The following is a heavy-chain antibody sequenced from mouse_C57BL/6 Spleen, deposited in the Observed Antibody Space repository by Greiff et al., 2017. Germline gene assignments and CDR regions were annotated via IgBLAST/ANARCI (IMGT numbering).Heavy chain of an antibody. D-gene: IGHD2-4*01. CDR1: GYTFTSYW. V-gene: IGHV1-55*01. J-gene: IGHJ4*01. CDR2: IYPGSGST. Sequence: QVQLQQPGAELVKPGASVKMSCKASGYTFTSYWITWVKQRPGQGLEWIGDIYPGSGSTNYNEKFKSKATLTVDTSSSTAYMQLSSLTSEDSAVYYCARFYYDYPYYAMDYWGQGTSVTVSS. CDR3: ARFYYDYPYYAMDY.